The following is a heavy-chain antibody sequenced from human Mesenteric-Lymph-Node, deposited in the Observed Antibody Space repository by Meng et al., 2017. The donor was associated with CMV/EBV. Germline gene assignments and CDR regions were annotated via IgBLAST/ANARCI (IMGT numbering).Heavy chain of an antibody. CDR2: INHSGST. Sequence: HVQLHQWGEGHLQPSETLAVTCAVYGGSFSGYYWNWIRQSPEKGLEWIGEINHSGSTTYNPSFTSRIIISVDTSTNQISLNMSSVTAADTAVYYCARGSSYDILTGYFDYWGQGALVTVSS. CDR1: GGSFSGYY. V-gene: IGHV4-34*01. D-gene: IGHD3-9*01. J-gene: IGHJ4*02. CDR3: ARGSSYDILTGYFDY.